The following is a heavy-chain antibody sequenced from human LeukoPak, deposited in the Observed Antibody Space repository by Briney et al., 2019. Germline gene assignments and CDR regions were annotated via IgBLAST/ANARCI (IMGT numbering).Heavy chain of an antibody. V-gene: IGHV4-59*08. J-gene: IGHJ1*01. CDR2: IYYSGST. CDR1: GGSFSSHY. CDR3: ASLPRGTQPPEYFQQ. D-gene: IGHD1-1*01. Sequence: SETLSLTCTVSGGSFSSHYWSWIRQPPGKGLEWIAYIYYSGSTNYCPSLKSRVTISVDTSTSQFSLRLSCVTAADTAVYYCASLPRGTQPPEYFQQWGQGTLVTVSS.